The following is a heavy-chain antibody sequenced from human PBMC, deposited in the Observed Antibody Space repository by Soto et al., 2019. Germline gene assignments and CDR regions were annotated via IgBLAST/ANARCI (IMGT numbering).Heavy chain of an antibody. CDR1: GGFISSGDYY. CDR2: IYYSGST. D-gene: IGHD3-10*01. Sequence: QVQLQESGPGLVKPSQTLSLTCTVSGGFISSGDYYWNWIRQPPGKGLEWIGYIYYSGSTFYNPSLKRRVTLSVDMSMNQFSLKLTSVTAADTGVYYCARDYYGSGRSGMDVWGQGTSVTVSS. J-gene: IGHJ6*02. CDR3: ARDYYGSGRSGMDV. V-gene: IGHV4-30-4*01.